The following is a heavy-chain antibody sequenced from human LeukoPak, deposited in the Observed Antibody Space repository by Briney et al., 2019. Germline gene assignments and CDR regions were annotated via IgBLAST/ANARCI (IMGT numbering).Heavy chain of an antibody. J-gene: IGHJ5*02. CDR2: ISSYNGNT. D-gene: IGHD3-3*01. Sequence: GASVKVSCKASGYTFTMYGITWVRQAPGQGLELMGRISSYNGNTDYSQKVQGRLTMTIDTSTTTAYLELRSLRSDDTAVYYCARLGIFGVVSSRNWFDPWGQGTLVTVSS. CDR1: GYTFTMYG. CDR3: ARLGIFGVVSSRNWFDP. V-gene: IGHV1-18*01.